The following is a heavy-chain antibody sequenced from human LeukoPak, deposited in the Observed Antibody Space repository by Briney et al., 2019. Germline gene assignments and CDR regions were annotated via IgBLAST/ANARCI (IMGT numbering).Heavy chain of an antibody. Sequence: PSETLSLTCTVSGGSISSYYWSWIRQPAGQGLEWIGRIYTSGSTYYNPSLKSRVIISRDTSKNQFSLKLNSVTAADTAVYYCARDHGGNDDYYFDYWGQGTLVTVSS. CDR3: ARDHGGNDDYYFDY. D-gene: IGHD4-23*01. CDR2: IYTSGST. CDR1: GGSISSYY. V-gene: IGHV4-4*07. J-gene: IGHJ4*02.